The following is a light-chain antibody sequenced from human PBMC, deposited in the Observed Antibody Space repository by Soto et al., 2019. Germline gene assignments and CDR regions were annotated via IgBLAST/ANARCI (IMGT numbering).Light chain of an antibody. J-gene: IGKJ4*01. CDR3: QQYGSSPLT. CDR1: QSVSSNY. V-gene: IGKV3-20*01. Sequence: EFVLTQSPGTLSLSPGEGATLSCRASQSVSSNYLAWYQQKPGQTPKVLIYRASTRATGIPDRFSGSGSGTDFTLTISRLEAEDFAVYYCQQYGSSPLTFGGGTKVDIK. CDR2: RAS.